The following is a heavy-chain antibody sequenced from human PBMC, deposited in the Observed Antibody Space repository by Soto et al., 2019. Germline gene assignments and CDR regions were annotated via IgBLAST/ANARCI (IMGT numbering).Heavy chain of an antibody. D-gene: IGHD2-15*01. CDR2: ISAYNGNT. J-gene: IGHJ4*02. V-gene: IGHV1-18*01. CDR3: ARDIVATIIDCSGGSCYDNFDY. CDR1: GYTFTSYG. Sequence: ASVKVSCKASGYTFTSYGISWVRQAPGQGLEWMGWISAYNGNTNYAQKLQGRVTMTTDTSTSTAYMELRSLRSDDTAVYYCARDIVATIIDCSGGSCYDNFDYWGQGTLVTVSS.